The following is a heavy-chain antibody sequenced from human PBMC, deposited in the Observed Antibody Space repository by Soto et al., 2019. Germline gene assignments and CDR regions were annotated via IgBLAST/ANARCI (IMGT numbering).Heavy chain of an antibody. V-gene: IGHV3-23*01. CDR1: GFTFRNFA. CDR2: ISDSGGSI. CDR3: AKFDYDSSGSYFDY. Sequence: GGSLRLSCAPSGFTFRNFAMSWVRQAPGKGLEWVSVISDSGGSIYYAASVRGRFTISRDNSKNTLYLQMNSLRAEDTAVYYCAKFDYDSSGSYFDYWGQGTLVTVSS. D-gene: IGHD3-22*01. J-gene: IGHJ4*02.